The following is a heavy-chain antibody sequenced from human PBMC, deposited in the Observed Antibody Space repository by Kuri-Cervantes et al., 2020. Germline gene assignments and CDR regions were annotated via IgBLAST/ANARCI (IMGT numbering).Heavy chain of an antibody. Sequence: SQTLSLTCAVSGYSISSGYYWGWIRQPPGKGLEWIGEINHSGSTNYNPSLKSRVTISVDTSKNQFSLKLSSVTAADTAVYYCARGAYGDYWGQGTLVTVSS. CDR1: GYSISSGYY. CDR3: ARGAYGDY. CDR2: INHSGST. J-gene: IGHJ4*02. D-gene: IGHD5-12*01. V-gene: IGHV4-38-2*01.